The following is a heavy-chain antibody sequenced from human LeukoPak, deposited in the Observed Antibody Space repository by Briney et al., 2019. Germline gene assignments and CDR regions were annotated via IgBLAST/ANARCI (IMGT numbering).Heavy chain of an antibody. CDR2: IRHDGSDK. J-gene: IGHJ4*02. D-gene: IGHD7-27*01. V-gene: IGHV3-30*02. Sequence: GGSLRLSCAASGFSFSNYGMHWVRQAPGKGLEWVAYIRHDGSDKYYADSVKGRFTISRDNSKYTLYLQMDSLRAEDTAVYYCAKDPDWGCGNWGQGTLVTVSS. CDR3: AKDPDWGCGN. CDR1: GFSFSNYG.